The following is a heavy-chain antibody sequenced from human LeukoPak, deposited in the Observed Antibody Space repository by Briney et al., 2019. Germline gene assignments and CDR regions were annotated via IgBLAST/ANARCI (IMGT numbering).Heavy chain of an antibody. CDR3: AYTMYYYYGMDV. CDR2: INHSGST. V-gene: IGHV4-34*01. CDR1: GGSFSGYY. D-gene: IGHD2-2*02. J-gene: IGHJ6*02. Sequence: SETLSLTCAVYGGSFSGYYWSWIRQPPGKGLEWIGEINHSGSTNYNPSLKSRVTISVDTSKNQFSLKLSSVTAADTAVYCCAYTMYYYYGMDVWGQGTTVTVSS.